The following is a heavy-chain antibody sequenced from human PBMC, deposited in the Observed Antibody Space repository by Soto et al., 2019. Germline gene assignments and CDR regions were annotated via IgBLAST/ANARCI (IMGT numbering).Heavy chain of an antibody. V-gene: IGHV1-69*01. CDR1: GGTFSSYA. CDR3: ARAGDAVATIPDYYYYGMDV. D-gene: IGHD5-12*01. J-gene: IGHJ6*02. Sequence: QVQLVQSGAEVKKPGSSVKVSCKASGGTFSSYAISWVRQAPGQGLEWMGGIIPIFGTANYAQKFQGRVTITADESTSTAYMELSSLRSEDTAVYYCARAGDAVATIPDYYYYGMDVWGQGTTVTVSS. CDR2: IIPIFGTA.